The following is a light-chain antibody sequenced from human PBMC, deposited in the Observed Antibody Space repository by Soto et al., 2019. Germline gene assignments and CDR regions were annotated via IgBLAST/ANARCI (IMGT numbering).Light chain of an antibody. CDR1: SSDVGGYDY. V-gene: IGLV2-11*01. CDR3: CSYGGSFPYV. Sequence: LTQPPSVSGSPGQSVTISCTGTSSDVGGYDYVSWYQQHPGKAPKLLIYDVTKRPSGVPDRFSGSKSGNTASLTISGLQAEDEADFFCCSYGGSFPYVFGTGTKVTVL. J-gene: IGLJ1*01. CDR2: DVT.